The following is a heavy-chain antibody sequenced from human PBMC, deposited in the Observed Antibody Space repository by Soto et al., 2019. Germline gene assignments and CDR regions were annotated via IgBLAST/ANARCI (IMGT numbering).Heavy chain of an antibody. Sequence: PSETLSLTCAVYGGSFSGYYWTWIRQPPGKGLEWIGEINHSGGTNYNPSLRSRVTISTDTSKNQFSLKLNSLTAADTAMYYCARGISMLVVVQTDAPDKYYFDSWGRGTLVTVSS. CDR2: INHSGGT. D-gene: IGHD2-8*02. CDR3: ARGISMLVVVQTDAPDKYYFDS. J-gene: IGHJ4*02. CDR1: GGSFSGYY. V-gene: IGHV4-34*01.